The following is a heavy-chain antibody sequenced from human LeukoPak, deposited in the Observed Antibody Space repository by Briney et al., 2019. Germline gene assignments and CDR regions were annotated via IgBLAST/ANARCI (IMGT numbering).Heavy chain of an antibody. CDR2: INTDGSST. CDR1: GFTFSSYW. CDR3: ARGSSGRNHYYYYYYMDV. V-gene: IGHV3-74*01. J-gene: IGHJ6*03. D-gene: IGHD1-14*01. Sequence: GGSLRLSCAASGFTFSSYWMHWVRQAPGKGLVWVSRINTDGSSTSYADSVKGRFTISRDNAKNTLYLQMNSLRAEDTAVYYCARGSSGRNHYYYYYYMDVWGKGTTVTVSS.